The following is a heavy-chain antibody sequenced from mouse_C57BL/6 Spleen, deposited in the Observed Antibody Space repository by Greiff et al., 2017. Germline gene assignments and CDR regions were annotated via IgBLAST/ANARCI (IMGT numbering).Heavy chain of an antibody. J-gene: IGHJ3*01. CDR3: VRQGCYYDYDVGFAY. Sequence: GGGLVQPKGSLKLSCAASGFSFNTYAMNWVRQAPGKGLEWVARIRSKSNNYATYYADSVKDRFTISRDDSESMLYLQMNNLKTEDTAMYYCVRQGCYYDYDVGFAYWGQGTLVTVSA. V-gene: IGHV10-1*01. D-gene: IGHD2-4*01. CDR1: GFSFNTYA. CDR2: IRSKSNNYAT.